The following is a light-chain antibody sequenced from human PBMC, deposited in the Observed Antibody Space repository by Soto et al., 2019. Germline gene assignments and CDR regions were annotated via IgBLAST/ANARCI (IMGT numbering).Light chain of an antibody. CDR3: SSYAGGIKWV. Sequence: QSALTQPASVSGSPGQSITISCTGTSGDVGGYYYVSWYQQLPGKAPKLMISEVTKRPSGVPDRFSGSKSGNTASLTVSGLQAEDEADYYCSSYAGGIKWVFGGGTKLTVL. CDR2: EVT. CDR1: SGDVGGYYY. V-gene: IGLV2-8*01. J-gene: IGLJ3*02.